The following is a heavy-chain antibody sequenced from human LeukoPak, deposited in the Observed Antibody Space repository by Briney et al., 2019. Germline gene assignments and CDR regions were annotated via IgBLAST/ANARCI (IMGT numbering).Heavy chain of an antibody. CDR3: ARLPVNFWSGYPDY. V-gene: IGHV4-34*01. D-gene: IGHD3-3*01. CDR2: INHSGST. J-gene: IGHJ4*02. Sequence: SETLSLTCAVYGGSFSDYYWSWIRQPPGKGLEWIGEINHSGSTNYNPSLKSRVTISVDTSKNQFSLKLSSVTAADPAVYYCARLPVNFWSGYPDYWGQGTLVTVSS. CDR1: GGSFSDYY.